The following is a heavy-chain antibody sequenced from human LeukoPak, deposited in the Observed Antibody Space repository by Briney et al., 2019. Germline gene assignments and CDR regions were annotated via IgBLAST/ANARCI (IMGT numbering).Heavy chain of an antibody. D-gene: IGHD3-22*01. Sequence: PSETLSLTCTVSGGSISSSSYYWGWIRQPPGKGLEWIGSIYYSGSTYYNPPLKSRVTISADTSKNQFSLKLTSVTAADTAVYYCATRAKGYRSGYPDAFDIWGQGTMVTVSS. CDR1: GGSISSSSYY. V-gene: IGHV4-39*01. CDR3: ATRAKGYRSGYPDAFDI. J-gene: IGHJ3*02. CDR2: IYYSGST.